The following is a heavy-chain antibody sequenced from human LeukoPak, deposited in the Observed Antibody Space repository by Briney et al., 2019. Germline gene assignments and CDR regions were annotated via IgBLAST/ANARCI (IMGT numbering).Heavy chain of an antibody. V-gene: IGHV3-30*03. CDR2: ISHEGSFQ. Sequence: GGSLRLSCAASGFSFRSYGIHWVRQGPGKGLEWVAVISHEGSFQSYADSVRGRFTISRDNSKNMVFLQMNSLSTEDTAVYYCARTREQWQVLDYWGQGTLVTVSS. CDR3: ARTREQWQVLDY. D-gene: IGHD6-19*01. J-gene: IGHJ4*02. CDR1: GFSFRSYG.